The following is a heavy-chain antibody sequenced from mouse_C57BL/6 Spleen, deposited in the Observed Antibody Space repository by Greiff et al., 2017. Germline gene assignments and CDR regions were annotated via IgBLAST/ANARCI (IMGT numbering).Heavy chain of an antibody. J-gene: IGHJ3*01. V-gene: IGHV1-61*01. Sequence: QVQLQQPGAELVRPGSSVKLSCKASGYTFTSYWMDWVKQRPGQGLEWIGNIYPSDSETHYNQKFKDKAPLPVDKSSSTAYMQLSSLTSEDSAVYYCARPYYGSSYVAWFAYWGQGTLVTVSA. CDR2: IYPSDSET. CDR3: ARPYYGSSYVAWFAY. D-gene: IGHD1-1*01. CDR1: GYTFTSYW.